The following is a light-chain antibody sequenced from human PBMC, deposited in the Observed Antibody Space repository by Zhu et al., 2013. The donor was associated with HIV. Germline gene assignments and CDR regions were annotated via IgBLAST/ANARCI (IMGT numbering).Light chain of an antibody. CDR2: RNN. CDR3: QSFDSSLSGWV. Sequence: QSVLTQPPSASGLPGQRVTISCSGSSSNIAKNYVYWYQQLPGTAPKLLIYRNNQRPSGVPDRFSGFKSGTSASLAITGLQAEDEADYYCQSFDSSLSGWVFGGGTKLTVL. CDR1: SSNIAKNY. V-gene: IGLV1-47*01. J-gene: IGLJ3*02.